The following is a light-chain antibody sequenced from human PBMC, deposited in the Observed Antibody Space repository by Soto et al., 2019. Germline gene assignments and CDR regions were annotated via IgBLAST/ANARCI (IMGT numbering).Light chain of an antibody. Sequence: IVMTQSPATLSVYQGEGATLSCKASQNVYNNLAWYQQRPGQPPRLLIYDASTRATGISARFSGSGYGTEFTLTISSLQSEDFAVYFCQQCRNLPLTFGGGTKVDIK. J-gene: IGKJ4*01. V-gene: IGKV3-15*01. CDR2: DAS. CDR3: QQCRNLPLT. CDR1: QNVYNN.